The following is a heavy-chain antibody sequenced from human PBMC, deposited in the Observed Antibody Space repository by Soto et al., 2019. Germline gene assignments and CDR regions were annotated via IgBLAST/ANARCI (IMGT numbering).Heavy chain of an antibody. D-gene: IGHD2-2*01. V-gene: IGHV4-39*01. CDR3: ARTYVTDVVVVPASKDYMDV. Sequence: SETLSLTCTVSGGSINSSSSSWGWIRQPPGKGLEWLGIISYSGSTYYSPSLKSRVTISVDASKNLFSLKLSSVTTADTAVYYCARTYVTDVVVVPASKDYMDVWGKGTTVTVSS. J-gene: IGHJ6*03. CDR1: GGSINSSSSS. CDR2: ISYSGST.